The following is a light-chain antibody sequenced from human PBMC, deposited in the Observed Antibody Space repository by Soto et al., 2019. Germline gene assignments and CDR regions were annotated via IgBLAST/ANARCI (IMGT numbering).Light chain of an antibody. CDR3: SSYTSSSSYV. CDR1: SSDVGGYKY. CDR2: DVT. V-gene: IGLV2-14*01. Sequence: LTQPASVSGSPGQSITISCTGTSSDVGGYKYVSWYQQHPDKAPKLIIYDVTNRPSGISNRFSGSKSGNTASLTISGLQAEDEADYYCSSYTSSSSYVFGTGTKSPS. J-gene: IGLJ1*01.